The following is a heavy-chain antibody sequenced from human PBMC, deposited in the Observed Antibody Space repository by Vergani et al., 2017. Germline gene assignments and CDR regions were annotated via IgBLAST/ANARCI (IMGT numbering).Heavy chain of an antibody. CDR2: IRYDGSNK. J-gene: IGHJ3*02. CDR1: GFTFSSYG. V-gene: IGHV3-30*02. Sequence: VQLLESGGDLVQPGGSLRLSCAASGFTFSSYGMHWVRQAPGKGLEWVAFIRYDGSNKYYADSVKGRFTISRDNSKNTLYLQMNSLRAEDTAVYYCAKMGNYYDSSGYLLGSAFDIWGQGTMVTVSS. CDR3: AKMGNYYDSSGYLLGSAFDI. D-gene: IGHD3-22*01.